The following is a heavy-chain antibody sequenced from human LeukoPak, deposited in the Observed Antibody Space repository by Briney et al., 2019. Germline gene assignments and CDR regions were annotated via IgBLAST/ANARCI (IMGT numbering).Heavy chain of an antibody. Sequence: GGSLRLSCAASGFTFSSYAMHWVRQAPGKGLEWVSAISGSGGSTYYADSVKGRFTISRDNSKNTLYLQMNSLRAEDTAVYYCARDFQEYYYGSGSYQFPWGQGTLVTVSS. CDR2: ISGSGGST. CDR3: ARDFQEYYYGSGSYQFP. V-gene: IGHV3-23*01. D-gene: IGHD3-10*01. J-gene: IGHJ5*02. CDR1: GFTFSSYA.